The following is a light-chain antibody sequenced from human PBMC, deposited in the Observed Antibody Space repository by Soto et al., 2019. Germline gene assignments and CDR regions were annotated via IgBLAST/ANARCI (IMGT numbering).Light chain of an antibody. CDR2: EVS. Sequence: QSALTQPASVSGSPGQSITISCTGTSSDVGDYDYVSWYQQYAGKAPKMMIYEVSNRPSGVSNRFSGSKSGNTASLTISGLQAEDEADYYCSSYTSSNTLLFGGGTKLTVL. J-gene: IGLJ2*01. CDR1: SSDVGDYDY. V-gene: IGLV2-14*01. CDR3: SSYTSSNTLL.